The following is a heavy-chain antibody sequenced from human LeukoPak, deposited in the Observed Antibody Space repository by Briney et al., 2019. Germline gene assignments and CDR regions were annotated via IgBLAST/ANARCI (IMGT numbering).Heavy chain of an antibody. V-gene: IGHV4-59*01. Sequence: SETLSLTCTVSGGSIISYYWSWIRQPPGRGLEWIGYVYYSGTTHCNPSLESRVTISVDTSKNQFSLKLTSVTAADTAVYFCAGGSPTPDYWGQGTLVTVSS. CDR2: VYYSGTT. CDR3: AGGSPTPDY. CDR1: GGSIISYY. J-gene: IGHJ4*02. D-gene: IGHD1-26*01.